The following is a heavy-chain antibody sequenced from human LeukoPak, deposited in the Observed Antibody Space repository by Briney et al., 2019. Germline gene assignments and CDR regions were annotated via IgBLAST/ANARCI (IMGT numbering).Heavy chain of an antibody. Sequence: GGSLRLSCAASGFTFSSYEMNWVRQAPGKGLEWVSYISSSGSTIYYADSVKGRFTISRDNAKNSLYLQMSCLRAEDTAVYYCAREPSYDSSGYPLDYWGQGTLVTVSS. CDR2: ISSSGSTI. V-gene: IGHV3-48*03. CDR3: AREPSYDSSGYPLDY. J-gene: IGHJ4*02. D-gene: IGHD3-22*01. CDR1: GFTFSSYE.